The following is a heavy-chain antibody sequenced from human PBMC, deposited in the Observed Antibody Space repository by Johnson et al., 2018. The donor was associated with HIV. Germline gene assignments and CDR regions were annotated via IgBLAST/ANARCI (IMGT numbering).Heavy chain of an antibody. V-gene: IGHV3-23*04. CDR2: ISCSGGST. CDR1: GFTFSSYA. CDR3: AKGLAAFFAFDI. J-gene: IGHJ3*02. D-gene: IGHD3-3*01. Sequence: VQLVESGGGVVQPGGSLRLACAASGFTFSSYAMSWVRQAPGKGLEWVSAISCSGGSTYYADSVKGRFTISRDNAKNTLYLQMNSLRAEDTAVYYCAKGLAAFFAFDIWGQGTMVTVSS.